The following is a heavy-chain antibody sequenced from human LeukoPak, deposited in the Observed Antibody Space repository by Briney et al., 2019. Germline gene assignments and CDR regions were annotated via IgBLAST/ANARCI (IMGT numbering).Heavy chain of an antibody. Sequence: GGSLRLSCAASGFTVSSNYMSWVRQAPGKGLEWVSVIYSGGSTYYADSVKGRFTISRDNSKNTLYLQMNSLRAEDTAVYYCARERRIVAAPTNTWGQGTLVTVSS. D-gene: IGHD1-26*01. V-gene: IGHV3-53*05. CDR3: ARERRIVAAPTNT. CDR2: IYSGGST. J-gene: IGHJ4*02. CDR1: GFTVSSNY.